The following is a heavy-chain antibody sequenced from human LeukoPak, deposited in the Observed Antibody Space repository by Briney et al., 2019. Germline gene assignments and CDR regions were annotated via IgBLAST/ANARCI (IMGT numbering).Heavy chain of an antibody. CDR2: TYYRSKWYN. V-gene: IGHV6-1*01. J-gene: IGHJ4*02. CDR1: GDSVSSNNAA. D-gene: IGHD6-13*01. Sequence: SQTLSLTCAISGDSVSSNNAAWNWLRQSPSRGLEWLGRTYYRSKWYNDYAVSVKSRITINPDTSKNQFSLQLNSVTPEDTAVYFCARDQIASAGPNDYWGQGTLVTVSS. CDR3: ARDQIASAGPNDY.